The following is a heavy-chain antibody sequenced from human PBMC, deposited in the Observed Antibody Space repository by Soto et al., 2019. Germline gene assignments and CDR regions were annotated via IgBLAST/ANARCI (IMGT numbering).Heavy chain of an antibody. D-gene: IGHD6-19*01. V-gene: IGHV4-30-2*01. Sequence: QLQLQESGSGLVKPSHTLSLTCAVYGGSISSGGYSWRWIRQPPGKGLEWIGDIYHSGSTYYNPSLKSRVTISVDRSKNQFSLKLSSVTAADTAVYYCASAGGSGAVAADYWGQGTLVTVSS. CDR2: IYHSGST. CDR3: ASAGGSGAVAADY. J-gene: IGHJ4*02. CDR1: GGSISSGGYS.